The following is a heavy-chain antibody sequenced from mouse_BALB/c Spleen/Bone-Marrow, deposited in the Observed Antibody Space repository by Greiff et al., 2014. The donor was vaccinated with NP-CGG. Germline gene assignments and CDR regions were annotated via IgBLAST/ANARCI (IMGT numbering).Heavy chain of an antibody. CDR3: ARGGELRPWFAY. Sequence: EVMLVESGGGLVKPGGSLKLSCAASGFTFSSYAMSWVRQTPEKRLEWVASISSGGNTYYPDSMKGRFTISRDNARNILYLQMSGLRSEDTAMYYCARGGELRPWFAYWGQGTLVTVSA. CDR2: ISSGGNT. CDR1: GFTFSSYA. V-gene: IGHV5-6-5*01. J-gene: IGHJ3*01. D-gene: IGHD2-4*01.